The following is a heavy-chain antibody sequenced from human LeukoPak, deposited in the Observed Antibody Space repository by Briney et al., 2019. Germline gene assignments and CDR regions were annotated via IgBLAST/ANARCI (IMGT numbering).Heavy chain of an antibody. CDR2: IIPIFGTA. Sequence: ASVKVSCKASGGTFSSYAISWVRQAPGQGLEWMGRIIPIFGTANYAQKFQGRVTITTDESTSTAYMELSSLRSEDTAVYYCAREPTTMIVVVEYFQHWGQGTLVTVAS. J-gene: IGHJ1*01. D-gene: IGHD3-22*01. V-gene: IGHV1-69*05. CDR3: AREPTTMIVVVEYFQH. CDR1: GGTFSSYA.